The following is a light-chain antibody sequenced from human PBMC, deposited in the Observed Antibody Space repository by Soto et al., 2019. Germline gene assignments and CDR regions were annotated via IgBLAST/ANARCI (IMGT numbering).Light chain of an antibody. V-gene: IGKV3-20*01. CDR2: GAS. J-gene: IGKJ1*01. CDR3: QQYGSSPWT. CDR1: QSVSNNY. Sequence: EIVLTQYPGTLSLSPGERATLSCRASQSVSNNYLAWYQQKPGQAPRLLIYGASNWATGIPDRFSGSGSGTDFTLIISRLEPEDFAVYYCQQYGSSPWTFGQGTKVDIK.